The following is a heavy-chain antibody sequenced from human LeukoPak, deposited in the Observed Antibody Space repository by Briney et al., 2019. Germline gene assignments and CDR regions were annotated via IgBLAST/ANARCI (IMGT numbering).Heavy chain of an antibody. D-gene: IGHD3-22*01. Sequence: EASVKVSCKASGYTFTGYYMHWVRQAPGQGLEWMGRINPNSGGTNYAQKFQGRVTMTRDTSISTAYMELSRLRSDDTAVYYCARGYYYDRSGYFGIFDYWGQGTLVTVSS. V-gene: IGHV1-2*06. CDR1: GYTFTGYY. CDR2: INPNSGGT. CDR3: ARGYYYDRSGYFGIFDY. J-gene: IGHJ4*02.